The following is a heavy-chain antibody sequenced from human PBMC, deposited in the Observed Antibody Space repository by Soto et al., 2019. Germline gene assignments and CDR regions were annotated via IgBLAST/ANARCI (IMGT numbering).Heavy chain of an antibody. CDR2: IIPIFGTA. D-gene: IGHD6-13*01. J-gene: IGHJ4*02. CDR1: GGTFSSYA. V-gene: IGHV1-69*01. CDR3: ARGVAYSRQADLDY. Sequence: QVQLVQSGAEVKKPGSSVKVSCKASGGTFSSYAISWVRQAPGQGLEWMGGIIPIFGTANYAQKFQGRVMITADESTSTAYMELSSLRSEDTAVYYCARGVAYSRQADLDYWGQGTLVTVSS.